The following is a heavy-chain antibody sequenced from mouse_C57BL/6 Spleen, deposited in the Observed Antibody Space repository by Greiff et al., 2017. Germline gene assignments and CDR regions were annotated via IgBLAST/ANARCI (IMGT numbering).Heavy chain of an antibody. CDR3: AREGLQDWVDY. D-gene: IGHD2-2*01. Sequence: VQLQQSGAELARPGASVKLSCKASGYTFTSYGISWVKQRTGQGLEWIGEIYPRSGHTYYNEKFKGKATLTAENSSSTAYMELRSLTSAESAVYFCAREGLQDWVDYWGQGTTLTVSS. CDR1: GYTFTSYG. J-gene: IGHJ2*01. V-gene: IGHV1-81*01. CDR2: IYPRSGHT.